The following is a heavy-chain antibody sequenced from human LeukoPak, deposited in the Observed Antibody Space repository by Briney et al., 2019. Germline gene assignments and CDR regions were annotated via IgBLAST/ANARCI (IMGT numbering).Heavy chain of an antibody. Sequence: PGGSLRLSCAASGFTFSTYDMHWVRQATGKGLEWVSAMGTAGDTYYPGSVKGRFTISRENAKNSLYLQMNSLRAGDTAVYYCARASYSGSYYDYWGQGTLVTVSS. CDR3: ARASYSGSYYDY. V-gene: IGHV3-13*01. CDR1: GFTFSTYD. CDR2: MGTAGDT. J-gene: IGHJ4*02. D-gene: IGHD1-26*01.